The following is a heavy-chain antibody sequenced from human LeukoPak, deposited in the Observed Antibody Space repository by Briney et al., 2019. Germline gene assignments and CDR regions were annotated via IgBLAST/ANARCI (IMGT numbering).Heavy chain of an antibody. V-gene: IGHV5-10-1*01. Sequence: SPGGSLRLSCKGSGYSFTSYWITWVRLMPGKGLEWMGMIYPTDSYTNYSPSFQGHVTISADKSISTAYLQWSSLKASDTAMYYCARDRPYSSGCHDYWGQGTLVTVSS. CDR3: ARDRPYSSGCHDY. J-gene: IGHJ4*02. D-gene: IGHD6-19*01. CDR1: GYSFTSYW. CDR2: IYPTDSYT.